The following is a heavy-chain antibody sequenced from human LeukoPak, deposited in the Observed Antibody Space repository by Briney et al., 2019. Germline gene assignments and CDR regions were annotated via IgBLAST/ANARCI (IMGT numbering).Heavy chain of an antibody. CDR3: AKDRNQDSSGYFDY. Sequence: GGSLRLSCAASGFTFSSYGMSWVRQAPGKGLEWVSAISGSGGSTYYADSVKGRFTVSRDNSKNTLYLQMNSLRAEDTAVYYCAKDRNQDSSGYFDYWGQGTLVTVSS. J-gene: IGHJ4*02. V-gene: IGHV3-23*01. CDR1: GFTFSSYG. D-gene: IGHD6-19*01. CDR2: ISGSGGST.